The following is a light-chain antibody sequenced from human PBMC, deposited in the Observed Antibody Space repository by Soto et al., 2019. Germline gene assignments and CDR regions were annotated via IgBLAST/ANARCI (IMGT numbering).Light chain of an antibody. V-gene: IGKV3-20*01. CDR3: QQYGSSPPT. J-gene: IGKJ1*01. CDR2: RAS. CDR1: QTVNSNY. Sequence: EIVLTQSPGTLSLSPGERGTLSCMASQTVNSNYLAWYQRKPGQAPRLLIYRASNRATDIPHRFSGSGSGTVFTLTITRLEPEDFAVYYCQQYGSSPPTFGQGTKVEIK.